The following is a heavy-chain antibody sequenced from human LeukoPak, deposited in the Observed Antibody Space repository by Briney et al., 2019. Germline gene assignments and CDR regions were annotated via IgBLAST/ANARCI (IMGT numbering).Heavy chain of an antibody. Sequence: GRSLRLSCAASGFTFDDYAMHWVLQAPGKGLEWVSGISWNSGSIGYADSVKGRFTISRDNAKNSLYLQMNSLRAEDMALYYCAKDMYVRGHSALDYWGQGTLVTVSS. CDR3: AKDMYVRGHSALDY. V-gene: IGHV3-9*03. D-gene: IGHD3-10*02. J-gene: IGHJ4*02. CDR1: GFTFDDYA. CDR2: ISWNSGSI.